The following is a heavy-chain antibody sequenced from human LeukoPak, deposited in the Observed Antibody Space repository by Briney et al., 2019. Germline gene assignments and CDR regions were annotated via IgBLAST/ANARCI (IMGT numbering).Heavy chain of an antibody. J-gene: IGHJ1*01. Sequence: ASVKVSCKASGYTFTSYGISWVRQAPGQGLEWMGWISAYNGNTNYAQKLQGRVTMTTDTSTSTAYMELRSLRSDDTAVYYCARANYGDYDAEYFQRWGQGTLVTVSS. CDR1: GYTFTSYG. CDR2: ISAYNGNT. D-gene: IGHD4-17*01. CDR3: ARANYGDYDAEYFQR. V-gene: IGHV1-18*01.